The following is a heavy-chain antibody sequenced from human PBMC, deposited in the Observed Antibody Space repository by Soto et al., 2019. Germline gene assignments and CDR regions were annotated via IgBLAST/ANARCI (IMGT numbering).Heavy chain of an antibody. CDR1: GFTFSSYA. CDR3: AKDRTPSIAAAGTA. V-gene: IGHV3-23*01. Sequence: PGGSLRLSCAASGFTFSSYAMSWVRQAPGKGLEWVSAISGSGGSTYYADSVKGRFTISRDNSKNTLCLQMNSLRAEDTAVYYCAKDRTPSIAAAGTAWGQGTLVTVSS. CDR2: ISGSGGST. J-gene: IGHJ4*02. D-gene: IGHD6-13*01.